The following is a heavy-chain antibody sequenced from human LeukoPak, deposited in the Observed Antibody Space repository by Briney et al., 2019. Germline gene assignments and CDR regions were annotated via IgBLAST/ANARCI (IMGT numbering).Heavy chain of an antibody. CDR1: GFTFSSYA. D-gene: IGHD3-9*01. J-gene: IGHJ4*02. CDR2: ISYDGSNK. Sequence: GGSLRLSCAASGFTFSSYAMHWVRQAPGKGLEWVAVISYDGSNKYYADSVKGRFTISRDNSKNTLYLQMNSLRAEDTAVYYCARGGDDILTGYYIYWGQGTLVTVSS. V-gene: IGHV3-30-3*01. CDR3: ARGGDDILTGYYIY.